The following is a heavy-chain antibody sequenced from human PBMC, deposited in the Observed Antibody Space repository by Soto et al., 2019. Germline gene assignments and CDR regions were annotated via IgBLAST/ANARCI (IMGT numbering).Heavy chain of an antibody. CDR1: GFTFSDHY. V-gene: IGHV3-72*01. D-gene: IGHD6-19*01. CDR3: ARERVAVAGFNYYYYGMDV. J-gene: IGHJ6*01. CDR2: TRNKANSYTT. Sequence: VGSLRLSCAASGFTFSDHYMDWVRQAPGKGLEWVGRTRNKANSYTTEYAASVKGRFTISRDDSKNSLYLQMNSLKTEDTAVYYCARERVAVAGFNYYYYGMDVWGQGTTVTVSS.